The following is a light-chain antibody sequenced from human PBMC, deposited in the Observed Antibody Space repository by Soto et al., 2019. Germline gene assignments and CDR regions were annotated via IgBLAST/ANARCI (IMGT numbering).Light chain of an antibody. V-gene: IGKV3-20*01. Sequence: DIVLTQSPGTLSLSPGERATLSCRASQSVSSSYLAWYQQKPGQAPRLLIYDSSTRATGIPDRFRGSGSGTDFTLTINRLDPEDFAVYYCQQYGSSVYTFGLGTKLEIK. CDR2: DSS. CDR1: QSVSSSY. CDR3: QQYGSSVYT. J-gene: IGKJ2*01.